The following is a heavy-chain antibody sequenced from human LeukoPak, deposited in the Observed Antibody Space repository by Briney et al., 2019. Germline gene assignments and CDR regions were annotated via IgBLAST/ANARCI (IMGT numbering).Heavy chain of an antibody. J-gene: IGHJ6*03. Sequence: ASVKVSCQASGYTFTSYYMHWVRQAPGQGLEWMGIINPSGGSTSYAQKFQGRVTMTRDLSTNTVYMELSGLRSEDTAVYYCARDRKIGATIDYYYMDVWGRGTTVPVSS. V-gene: IGHV1-46*01. CDR1: GYTFTSYY. D-gene: IGHD5-12*01. CDR3: ARDRKIGATIDYYYMDV. CDR2: INPSGGST.